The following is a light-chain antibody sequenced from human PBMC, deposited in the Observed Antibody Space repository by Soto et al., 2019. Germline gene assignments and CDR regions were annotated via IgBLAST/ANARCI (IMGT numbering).Light chain of an antibody. Sequence: EIVLTQSPATLSLSPGERATLSCRASQSVGGSLAWYQQKPGQAPRLLIYDASNRATGIPARFSGSGSGTDFTLTISSLEPEDFAVYYCQQRSNWPALTFGGGTKVESK. CDR2: DAS. J-gene: IGKJ4*01. CDR3: QQRSNWPALT. CDR1: QSVGGS. V-gene: IGKV3-11*01.